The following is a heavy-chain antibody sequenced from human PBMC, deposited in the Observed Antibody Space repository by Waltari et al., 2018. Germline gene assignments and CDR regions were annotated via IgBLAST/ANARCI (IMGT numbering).Heavy chain of an antibody. D-gene: IGHD4-17*01. CDR2: LDPEDGET. Sequence: QVQLVQSGAEVKKPGASVKVSCKVSGYTLTELSMHWVRQAPGKGLEWMGGLDPEDGETIYAQKFQGRFTMTEDTPTDTAYMELSSLRSEDTAVYYCATPRPWMTTVTKGCFDYWGQGTLVTVSS. CDR3: ATPRPWMTTVTKGCFDY. V-gene: IGHV1-24*01. J-gene: IGHJ4*02. CDR1: GYTLTELS.